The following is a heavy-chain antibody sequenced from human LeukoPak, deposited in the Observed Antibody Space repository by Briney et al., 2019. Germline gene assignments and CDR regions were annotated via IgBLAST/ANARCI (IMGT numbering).Heavy chain of an antibody. CDR3: AKARPMATVTTYFDY. CDR2: IRYDGSNK. V-gene: IGHV3-30*02. Sequence: PGGSLRLSCAASGFTFSSYGMHWVRQAPGKGLEWVAFIRYDGSNKYYADSVKGRFTISRDNSKNTLYLQMNSLRAEDTAVYYCAKARPMATVTTYFDYWGQEPWSPSPQ. D-gene: IGHD4-17*01. CDR1: GFTFSSYG. J-gene: IGHJ4*01.